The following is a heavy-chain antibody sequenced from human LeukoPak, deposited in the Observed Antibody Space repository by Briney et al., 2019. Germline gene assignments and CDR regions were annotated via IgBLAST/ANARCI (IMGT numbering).Heavy chain of an antibody. D-gene: IGHD3-3*01. CDR3: ARAYRAGVLRFLEWLGY. Sequence: ASVKVSCKASGYTFTSYGISWVRQAPGQGLEWMGWISAYNGNTNYAQKLQGRVTMTTDTSTSTAYMELRSLRSDDTAVYYCARAYRAGVLRFLEWLGYWGQGTLVTVSS. CDR2: ISAYNGNT. CDR1: GYTFTSYG. V-gene: IGHV1-18*01. J-gene: IGHJ4*02.